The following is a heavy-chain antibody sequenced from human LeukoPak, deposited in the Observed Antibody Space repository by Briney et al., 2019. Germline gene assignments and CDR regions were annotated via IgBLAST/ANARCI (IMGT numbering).Heavy chain of an antibody. D-gene: IGHD2-21*02. Sequence: ASVKVSCKASGYTFTSYYMHWVRQAPGQGLEGMGIINPSSGSTSYAQRFQGRVTMTRDTSTSTVYMELSSLRSEDTAVYYCARRADSDERYFDYWGQGTLVTVSS. CDR1: GYTFTSYY. CDR2: INPSSGST. CDR3: ARRADSDERYFDY. V-gene: IGHV1-46*01. J-gene: IGHJ4*02.